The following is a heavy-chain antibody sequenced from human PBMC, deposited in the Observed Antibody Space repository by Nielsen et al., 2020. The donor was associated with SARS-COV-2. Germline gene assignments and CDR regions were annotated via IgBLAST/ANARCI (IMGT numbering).Heavy chain of an antibody. CDR3: ARDTGNWYMDV. V-gene: IGHV1-3*01. CDR2: MSAADGRT. Sequence: SVKVSCKASGYTFSTSYMHWVRQAPGQRLDWMVWMSAADGRTTYSQKFQGRVTTTRDTSATTVYLELSSLTSEDTAVYYCARDTGNWYMDVWGKGTTVTVSS. J-gene: IGHJ6*04. CDR1: GYTFSTSY. D-gene: IGHD6-13*01.